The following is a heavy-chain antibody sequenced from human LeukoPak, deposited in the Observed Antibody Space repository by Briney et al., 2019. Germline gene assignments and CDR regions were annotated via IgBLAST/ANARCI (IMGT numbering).Heavy chain of an antibody. V-gene: IGHV3-48*03. J-gene: IGHJ4*02. CDR1: GFTFSNYA. Sequence: GGSLRLSCAASGFTFSNYAMSWVRQAPGKGLEWASYISGSGSTIYYADSVKGRFTISRDNAKNSLYLQINSLRAGDTAVYYCATFIIGPTIDYWGQGTLVTVSS. D-gene: IGHD3-10*01. CDR2: ISGSGSTI. CDR3: ATFIIGPTIDY.